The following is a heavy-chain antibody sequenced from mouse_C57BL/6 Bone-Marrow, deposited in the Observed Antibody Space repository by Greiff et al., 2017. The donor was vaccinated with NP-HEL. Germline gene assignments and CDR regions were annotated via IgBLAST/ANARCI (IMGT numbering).Heavy chain of an antibody. D-gene: IGHD3-3*01. J-gene: IGHJ4*01. CDR1: GYTFTSYW. CDR2: IDPSDSYT. CDR3: ARSGAGAMDY. Sequence: QVQLQQPGAELVMPGASVKLSCKASGYTFTSYWMHWVKQRPGQGLEWIGEIDPSDSYTNYNQKFKGKSTLTVDKSSSTAYMQLSSLTSEDSAVYDCARSGAGAMDYWGQGTSVTVSS. V-gene: IGHV1-69*01.